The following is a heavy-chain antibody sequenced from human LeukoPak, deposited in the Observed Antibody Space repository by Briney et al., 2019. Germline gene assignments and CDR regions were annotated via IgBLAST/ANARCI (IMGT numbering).Heavy chain of an antibody. CDR1: GGSISSSSYY. CDR2: IYYSGST. V-gene: IGHV4-39*01. Sequence: SETLSLTCTVSGGSISSSSYYWGWIRQPPGKGLEWIGSIYYSGSTYYNPSLKSRVTISVGTSKNQFSLKLSSVTAADTAVYYCARHQRAIVVVPAAIGYFDYWGQGTLVTVSS. D-gene: IGHD2-2*02. CDR3: ARHQRAIVVVPAAIGYFDY. J-gene: IGHJ4*02.